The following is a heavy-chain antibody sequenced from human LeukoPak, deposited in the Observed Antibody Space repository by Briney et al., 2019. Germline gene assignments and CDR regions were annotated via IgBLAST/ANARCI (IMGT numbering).Heavy chain of an antibody. J-gene: IGHJ6*03. Sequence: GGSLRLSCVASGFTFDDYAMHWVRQAPGKGLEWVSLISGDGGSTYYADSVKGRFTISRDNSKNSLYLQMNSLRTEDTALYYCAKDGYYYYYMDVWGKGTTVTVSS. CDR3: AKDGYYYYYMDV. CDR2: ISGDGGST. V-gene: IGHV3-43*02. CDR1: GFTFDDYA.